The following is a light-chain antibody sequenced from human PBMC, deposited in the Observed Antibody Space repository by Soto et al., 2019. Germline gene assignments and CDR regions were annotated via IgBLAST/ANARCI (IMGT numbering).Light chain of an antibody. CDR2: GAS. CDR3: QQLNYWPPIT. CDR1: QSVSSY. J-gene: IGKJ5*01. V-gene: IGKV3-15*01. Sequence: EIVFTQSPATLSLSPGERATLSCRASQSVSSYLAWYQQKPGRAPRLLIYGASTRATGIPARFSGSGSGTEFTLTIRSLQSEDFAVYYCQQLNYWPPITCGQGTRREIK.